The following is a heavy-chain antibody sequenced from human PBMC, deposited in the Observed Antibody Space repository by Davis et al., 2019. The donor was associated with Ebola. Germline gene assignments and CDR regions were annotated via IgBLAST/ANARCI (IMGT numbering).Heavy chain of an antibody. CDR2: ISGSGGST. CDR1: GFTFSSYA. V-gene: IGHV3-23*01. Sequence: GGSLRLSCAASGFTFSSYAMSWVRQAPGKGLEWVSAISGSGGSTYYADSVKGRFTISRDNAKNSLYLQMNSLRAEDTAVYYCARVRLDYYGMDVWGKGTTVTVSS. CDR3: ARVRLDYYGMDV. J-gene: IGHJ6*04.